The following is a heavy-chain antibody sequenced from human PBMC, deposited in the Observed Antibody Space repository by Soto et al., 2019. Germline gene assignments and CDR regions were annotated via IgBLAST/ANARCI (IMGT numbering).Heavy chain of an antibody. CDR2: IDPSDSYT. V-gene: IGHV5-10-1*01. Sequence: GGSLKISCKGSWFSFTSLWISRVRQMPGKGLEWMGRIDPSDSYTNYSPSFQGHVTISADKSISTAYLQWSSLKASDTAMYYCARLQPAAGDNDLTFDYWGQGTLVTVSS. D-gene: IGHD6-13*01. CDR1: WFSFTSLW. J-gene: IGHJ4*02. CDR3: ARLQPAAGDNDLTFDY.